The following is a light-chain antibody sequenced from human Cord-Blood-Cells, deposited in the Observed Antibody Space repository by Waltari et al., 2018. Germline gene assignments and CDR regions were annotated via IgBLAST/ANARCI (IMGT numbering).Light chain of an antibody. CDR1: QGISSY. J-gene: IGKJ1*01. Sequence: AIRMTQSPSSLSASTGDRVTITCRASQGISSYLAWYQQKPGKAPKLLIYAASTLQGGVPARFSGSGSGTDFTLTISCLQSEDFATYYCQQYYSDPWTFGQGTKVEIK. CDR2: AAS. V-gene: IGKV1-8*01. CDR3: QQYYSDPWT.